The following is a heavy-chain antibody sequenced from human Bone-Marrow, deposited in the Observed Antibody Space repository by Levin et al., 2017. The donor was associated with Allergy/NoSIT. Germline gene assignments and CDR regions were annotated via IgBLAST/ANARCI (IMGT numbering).Heavy chain of an antibody. CDR2: IYYSGST. CDR1: GGSFDPYF. J-gene: IGHJ3*02. Sequence: ASETLSLTCTVSGGSFDPYFWTWIRQPPGKGLEWLGHIYYSGSTFYNPSLNSRISMSVDRSKKQFSLRLTSVISADTAVYYCARKADSGDHVGAFDIWGQGTLVTVSP. D-gene: IGHD4-17*01. V-gene: IGHV4-59*01. CDR3: ARKADSGDHVGAFDI.